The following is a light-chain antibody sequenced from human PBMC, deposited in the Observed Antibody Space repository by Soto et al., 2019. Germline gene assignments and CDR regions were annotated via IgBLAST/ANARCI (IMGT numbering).Light chain of an antibody. CDR2: GAF. Sequence: ELVLTQSPGTLSLSPGERATLSCRASQSVSSSYLAWYQQKPGQAPRLLIHGAFIRAAGVPARFSGSGSGTDFTLTISRLEPEDFTVYSCLQYHNLWAFGQGTKVDI. CDR1: QSVSSSY. J-gene: IGKJ1*01. CDR3: LQYHNLWA. V-gene: IGKV3-20*01.